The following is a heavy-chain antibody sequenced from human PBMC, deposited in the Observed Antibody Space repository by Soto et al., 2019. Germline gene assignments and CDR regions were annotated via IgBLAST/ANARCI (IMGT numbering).Heavy chain of an antibody. CDR2: IIPVFGTP. D-gene: IGHD3-3*01. CDR3: ARGPYYDFWKGFAHFDY. Sequence: QVQLEQSGAEVKKPGSSVKVPYKTSGDTFNIYAISWVRQAPGQGLEWMGGIIPVFGTPSYAQKFRDRVTITADESTSTAHMELRSLTSEDTAVYYCARGPYYDFWKGFAHFDYWGQETLVTVSS. J-gene: IGHJ4*02. V-gene: IGHV1-69*01. CDR1: GDTFNIYA.